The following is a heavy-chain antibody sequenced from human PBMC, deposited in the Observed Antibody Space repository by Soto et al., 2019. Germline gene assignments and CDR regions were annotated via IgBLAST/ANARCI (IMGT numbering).Heavy chain of an antibody. CDR2: ISYSGAT. D-gene: IGHD2-2*01. CDR1: GASISGDH. J-gene: IGHJ4*02. CDR3: ERDLDDREPAIDS. V-gene: IGHV4-59*12. Sequence: SETLSLTCTVSGASISGDHWGWIRQCPGKRLECLGYISYSGATNYNPSLKSRVTMSIDTSKNQFSLKLSSVTAADTAVYYCERDLDDREPAIDSLGEGILVTV.